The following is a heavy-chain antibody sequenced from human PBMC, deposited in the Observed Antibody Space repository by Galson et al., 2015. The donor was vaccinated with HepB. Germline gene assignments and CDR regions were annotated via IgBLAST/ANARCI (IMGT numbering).Heavy chain of an antibody. V-gene: IGHV1-18*04. D-gene: IGHD2-15*01. CDR3: ARDHRWYFDY. CDR2: ISANSGKT. CDR1: GYSFTTNG. Sequence: SVKVSCKASGYSFTTNGISWVRQAPRQGLEWMGWISANSGKTNYAQKYQNRVTLTRDTATSTVHMELRSLRSDDTAVYYCARDHRWYFDYWGQGSLVTVSS. J-gene: IGHJ4*02.